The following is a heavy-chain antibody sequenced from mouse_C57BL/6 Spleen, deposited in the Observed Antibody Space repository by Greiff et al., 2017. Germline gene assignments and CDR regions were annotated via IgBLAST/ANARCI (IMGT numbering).Heavy chain of an antibody. Sequence: DVMLVESGGGLVKPGGSLKLSCAASGFTFSDYGMHWVRQAPEKGLEWVAYISSGSSNIYYADTVKGRFTISRDNAKNTLFLQMTSLRSEDTAMYYCAREGYYDYAMDYWGQGTSVTVSS. J-gene: IGHJ4*01. CDR2: ISSGSSNI. V-gene: IGHV5-17*01. D-gene: IGHD2-3*01. CDR1: GFTFSDYG. CDR3: AREGYYDYAMDY.